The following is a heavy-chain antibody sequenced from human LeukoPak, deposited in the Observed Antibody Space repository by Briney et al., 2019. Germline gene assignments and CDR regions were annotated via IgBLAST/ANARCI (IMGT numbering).Heavy chain of an antibody. D-gene: IGHD3-22*01. V-gene: IGHV1-46*01. Sequence: TSVKVSCKASGYTFTGYYMHWVRQAPGQGLEWMGIINPSGGSTSYAQKFQGRVTMTRDTSTSTVYMELSSLRSEDTAVYYCARDSGGYYDSSGYSYFDYWGQGTLVTVSS. CDR2: INPSGGST. J-gene: IGHJ4*02. CDR3: ARDSGGYYDSSGYSYFDY. CDR1: GYTFTGYY.